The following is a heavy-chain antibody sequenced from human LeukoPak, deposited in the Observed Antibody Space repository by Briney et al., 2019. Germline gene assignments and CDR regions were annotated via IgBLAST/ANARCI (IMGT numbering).Heavy chain of an antibody. D-gene: IGHD3-10*01. J-gene: IGHJ4*02. CDR1: GGSISGYL. CDR2: AFDSGST. Sequence: SEALSLTCTVSGGSISGYLWSWIRQPAGKGLEWVGRAFDSGSTSYNPSLESRVTMSVDTPKNQFSLRLSSVTAADTAVYFCVREIPHYGIDYWGQGTLVTVSS. V-gene: IGHV4-4*07. CDR3: VREIPHYGIDY.